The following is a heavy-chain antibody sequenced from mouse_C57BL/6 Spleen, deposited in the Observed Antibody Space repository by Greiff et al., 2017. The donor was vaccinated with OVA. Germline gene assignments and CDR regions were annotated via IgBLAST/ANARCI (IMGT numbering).Heavy chain of an antibody. CDR3: ARARITTVVATDY. CDR1: GYTFTGYW. J-gene: IGHJ2*01. Sequence: VQLQQSGAELMKPGASVKLSCKATGYTFTGYWIEWVKQRPGHGLEWIGEILPGSGSTNYNEKFKGKATFTADTSSNTAYLQLSSLTTENSAIDYGARARITTVVATDYWGQGTTLTVSS. V-gene: IGHV1-9*01. CDR2: ILPGSGST. D-gene: IGHD1-1*01.